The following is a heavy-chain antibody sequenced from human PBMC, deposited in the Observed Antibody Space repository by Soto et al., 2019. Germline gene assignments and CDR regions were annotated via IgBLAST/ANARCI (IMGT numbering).Heavy chain of an antibody. CDR1: GGSISRGGFY. CDR3: AKRTREYASYGMDV. CDR2: IYYSGTT. D-gene: IGHD2-8*01. Sequence: QVQLQSSGPGLVKPSQTLSLTCTVSGGSISRGGFYWSWIRQHPGKGLEWLGYIYYSGTTSYNPSLESRVKISVDTSKLHCPRTLSSVTAECTAVYCWAKRTREYASYGMDVWGQGTTVTASS. V-gene: IGHV4-31*03. J-gene: IGHJ6*02.